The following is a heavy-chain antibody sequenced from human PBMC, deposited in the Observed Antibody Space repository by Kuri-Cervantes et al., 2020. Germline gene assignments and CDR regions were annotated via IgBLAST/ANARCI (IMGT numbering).Heavy chain of an antibody. CDR3: ARGAGFLTANAFDI. CDR2: VYYSGGT. D-gene: IGHD1-14*01. J-gene: IGHJ3*02. CDR1: GYSISSGHY. Sequence: SETLSLTCAVSGYSISSGHYWNWIRQAPGKGLEWIGNVYYSGGTKYSPSFKSRVTISIDMPKEEFSLTLTSVTAADTAMYYCARGAGFLTANAFDIWGQGTMVTVSS. V-gene: IGHV4-61*01.